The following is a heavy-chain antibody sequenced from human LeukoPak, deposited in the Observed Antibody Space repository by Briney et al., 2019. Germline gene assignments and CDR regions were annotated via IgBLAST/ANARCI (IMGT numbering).Heavy chain of an antibody. D-gene: IGHD4-23*01. Sequence: GGSLRLSCAASGFTFSIYAMSWVRQAPGKGLEWVSSISSSSSYIYYADSVKGRFTISRDNAKNSLYLQMNSLRAEDTAVYYCAREGRGKGLRFYYYYYMDVWGKGTTVTVSS. CDR2: ISSSSSYI. J-gene: IGHJ6*03. V-gene: IGHV3-21*01. CDR3: AREGRGKGLRFYYYYYMDV. CDR1: GFTFSIYA.